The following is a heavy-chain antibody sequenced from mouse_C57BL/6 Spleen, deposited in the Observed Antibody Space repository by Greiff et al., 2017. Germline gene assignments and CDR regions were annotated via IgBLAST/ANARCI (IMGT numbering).Heavy chain of an antibody. J-gene: IGHJ4*01. CDR3: ARHYYGSSYAMDY. V-gene: IGHV1-52*01. CDR2: IDPSDSET. CDR1: GYTFTSYW. Sequence: QVQLKQPGAELVRPGSSVKLSCKASGYTFTSYWMHWVKQRPIQGLEWIGNIDPSDSETPYNQKFKDKATLTVDKSSSTAYMQLSSLTSEDSAVYYCARHYYGSSYAMDYWGQGTSVTVSS. D-gene: IGHD1-1*01.